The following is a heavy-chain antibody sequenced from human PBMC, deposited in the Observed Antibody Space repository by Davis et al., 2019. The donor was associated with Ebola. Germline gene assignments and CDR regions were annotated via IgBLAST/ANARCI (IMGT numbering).Heavy chain of an antibody. CDR2: INSDGSST. V-gene: IGHV3-74*01. Sequence: HTSETLSLTCAVSGGSISSSNWWSWVRQPPGKGLVWVSRINSDGSSTSYADSVKGRFTISRDNAKNTLYLQMNSLRAEDTAVYYCARDSPDFWSGVVDYWGQGTLVTVSS. J-gene: IGHJ4*02. CDR3: ARDSPDFWSGVVDY. D-gene: IGHD3-3*01. CDR1: GGSISSSNW.